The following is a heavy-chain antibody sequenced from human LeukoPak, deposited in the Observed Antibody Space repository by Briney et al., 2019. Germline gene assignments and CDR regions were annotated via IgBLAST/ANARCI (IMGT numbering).Heavy chain of an antibody. D-gene: IGHD2-2*01. CDR2: IKQDGSEK. CDR3: ATDVVVIPGRGPNDY. V-gene: IGHV3-7*03. J-gene: IGHJ4*02. CDR1: GFSFSSYW. Sequence: GGSLRLSCAASGFSFSSYWMSWDRQAPGKGLEWVANIKQDGSEKYYVDSVKGRFTISRDNAKNSLYLQMNSLRAEDTAVYYCATDVVVIPGRGPNDYWGQGTLVTVSS.